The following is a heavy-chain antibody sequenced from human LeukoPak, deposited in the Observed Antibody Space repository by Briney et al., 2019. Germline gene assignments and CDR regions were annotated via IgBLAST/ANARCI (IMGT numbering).Heavy chain of an antibody. J-gene: IGHJ6*02. V-gene: IGHV3-30-3*01. CDR2: ISYDGSNK. Sequence: PGGSLRLSCAASGFTFSSYAMHWVRQAPGKGLEWVAVISYDGSNKYYADSVKGRFTISRDNSKNTLYLQMNSLRAEDTAVYYCARGCGGDCYPYYYYGMDVWGQGTTVTVSS. CDR3: ARGCGGDCYPYYYYGMDV. D-gene: IGHD2-21*02. CDR1: GFTFSSYA.